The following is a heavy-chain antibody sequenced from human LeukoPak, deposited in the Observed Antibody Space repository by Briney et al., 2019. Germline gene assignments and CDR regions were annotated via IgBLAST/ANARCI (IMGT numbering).Heavy chain of an antibody. CDR2: INHSGST. Sequence: SETLSLTCAVYGGSFSGYYWSWIRQPPGKGLEWIGKINHSGSTNYNPSLKSRVTISVDTSKNQFSLKLSSVTAADTAVYSCARRGYHLRGAAWDYFDYWGQGTLVTVSS. CDR1: GGSFSGYY. J-gene: IGHJ4*02. D-gene: IGHD1-26*01. V-gene: IGHV4-34*01. CDR3: ARRGYHLRGAAWDYFDY.